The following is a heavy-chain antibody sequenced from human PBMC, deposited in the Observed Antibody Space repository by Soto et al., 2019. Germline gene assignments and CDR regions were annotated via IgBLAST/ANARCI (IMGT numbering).Heavy chain of an antibody. CDR2: ISAYNGNT. CDR1: GYTFSRHG. Sequence: ASVKVSCKASGYTFSRHGISWVRQAPGQGLEWMGWISAYNGNTNYAQKFQGRVTITADKSTSTAYMELSSLRSEDTAVYYCAGGGSIVVATRRLMDVWGKGTTVTVSS. D-gene: IGHD3-22*01. V-gene: IGHV1-18*01. J-gene: IGHJ6*03. CDR3: AGGGSIVVATRRLMDV.